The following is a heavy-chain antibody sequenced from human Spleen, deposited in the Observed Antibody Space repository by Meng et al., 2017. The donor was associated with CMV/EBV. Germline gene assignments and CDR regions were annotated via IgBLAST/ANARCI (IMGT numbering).Heavy chain of an antibody. J-gene: IGHJ4*02. CDR3: ARDLWAAAGHFDAASDY. V-gene: IGHV3-30*02. Sequence: GESLKISCTASGFTFSSSGMHWVRQAPGKGLEWVAFITYDAKKKYNVDSVKGRFTISRDNSKNTVYLQVNSLRPEDTAVYYCARDLWAAAGHFDAASDYWGQGTLVTVSS. CDR1: GFTFSSSG. D-gene: IGHD6-13*01. CDR2: ITYDAKKK.